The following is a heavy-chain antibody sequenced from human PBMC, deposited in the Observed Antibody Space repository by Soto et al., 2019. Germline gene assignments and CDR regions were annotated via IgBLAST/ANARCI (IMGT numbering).Heavy chain of an antibody. J-gene: IGHJ6*02. CDR2: VYPGGSDT. V-gene: IGHV5-51*01. CDR3: ARRSSSSRYRSYYYGMDV. CDR1: EGRSTIYW. Sequence: VVSIKIPWKGAEGRSTIYWIGWVRKMPGKGLEWIGIVYPGGSDTRYSPSFQGQVTISADKSIITAYLQWSSLKASDTAMYDCARRSSSSRYRSYYYGMDVWGQGTTVTVSS. D-gene: IGHD6-13*01.